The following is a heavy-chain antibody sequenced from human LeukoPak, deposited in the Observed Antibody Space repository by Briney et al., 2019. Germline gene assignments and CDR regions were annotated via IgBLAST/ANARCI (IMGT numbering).Heavy chain of an antibody. V-gene: IGHV3-7*01. CDR1: GFTFSSYW. CDR3: ARDGVPYSDFWSGLNWFDP. J-gene: IGHJ5*02. D-gene: IGHD3-3*01. CDR2: IKQDGSEK. Sequence: GGSLRLSCAASGFTFSSYWMSWVRQAPGKGLEWVANIKQDGSEKYYVDSVKGRFTISRDNAKNSLYLQMNGLRAEDTAVSYCARDGVPYSDFWSGLNWFDPWGQGTLVTVSS.